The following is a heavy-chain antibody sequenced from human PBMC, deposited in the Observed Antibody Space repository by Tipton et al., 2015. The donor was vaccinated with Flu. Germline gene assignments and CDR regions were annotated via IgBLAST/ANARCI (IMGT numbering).Heavy chain of an antibody. V-gene: IGHV4-4*07. D-gene: IGHD2-2*01. CDR2: IYTSGST. Sequence: TLSLTCTVSGGSISSYYWSWIRQPAGKGLEWIGRIYTSGSTNYNPSLKSRVTMSVDTSKNQFSLKLSSVTAADTAVYYCAREGPCSTSCYYYYYGTDVWGQGTTVTVSS. CDR1: GGSISSYY. J-gene: IGHJ6*02. CDR3: AREGPCSTSCYYYYYGTDV.